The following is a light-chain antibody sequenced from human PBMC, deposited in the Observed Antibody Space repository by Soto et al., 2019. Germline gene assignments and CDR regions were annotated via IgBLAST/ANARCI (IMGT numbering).Light chain of an antibody. J-gene: IGKJ4*01. Sequence: DFKMTQSPSSLSPSVGDRVTITCQASQDISNYLNWYQQKPGKAPKLLIYDASNLETGVPSRFSGSGSGTDFTFTISSLQPEDIATYYCQQYDNLPPLTFGGGTKVEIK. CDR3: QQYDNLPPLT. CDR2: DAS. V-gene: IGKV1-33*01. CDR1: QDISNY.